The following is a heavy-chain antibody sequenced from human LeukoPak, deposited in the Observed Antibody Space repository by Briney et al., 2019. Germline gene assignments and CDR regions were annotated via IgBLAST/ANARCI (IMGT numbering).Heavy chain of an antibody. V-gene: IGHV3-21*01. Sequence: GGSLRLSCAASGFTFSSYSMNWVRQAPGKGLEWVSSISSRSSYIYYADPVKGRFTISRDNAKNSLYLQMNSLRAEDTAVYYCARDLRWATSYFDYWGQGTLVTVSS. D-gene: IGHD5-24*01. CDR3: ARDLRWATSYFDY. CDR2: ISSRSSYI. J-gene: IGHJ4*02. CDR1: GFTFSSYS.